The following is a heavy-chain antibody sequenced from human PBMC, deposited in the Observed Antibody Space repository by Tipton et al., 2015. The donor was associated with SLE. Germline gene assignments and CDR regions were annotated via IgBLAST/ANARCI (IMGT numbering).Heavy chain of an antibody. CDR2: IYYSGST. D-gene: IGHD2-15*01. V-gene: IGHV4-39*07. CDR3: ARSRGLGSCSGDNCYDYYFGMDV. J-gene: IGHJ6*02. CDR1: GDSITRSSFY. Sequence: TLSLTCTVSGDSITRSSFYWGWIRQPPGKGLEWIGSIYYSGSTYYNPSLKSRVTISLDTSKNQFSLRLSSVTAADTAVYFCARSRGLGSCSGDNCYDYYFGMDVWGQGTTVTVSS.